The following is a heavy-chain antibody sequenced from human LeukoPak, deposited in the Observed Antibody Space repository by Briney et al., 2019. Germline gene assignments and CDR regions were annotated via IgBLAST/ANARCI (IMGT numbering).Heavy chain of an antibody. CDR1: GFTFSSYG. V-gene: IGHV3-48*01. CDR2: ISSSSSAI. J-gene: IGHJ4*02. Sequence: GGSLRLSCAASGFTFSSYGINWVRQTPGKGLEWVSYISSSSSAINYADSVRGRFTIPRDNAKNSLYLQKNSLRPEDTAVYYCARGGAARPDYWGQGTLVTVSS. CDR3: ARGGAARPDY. D-gene: IGHD6-6*01.